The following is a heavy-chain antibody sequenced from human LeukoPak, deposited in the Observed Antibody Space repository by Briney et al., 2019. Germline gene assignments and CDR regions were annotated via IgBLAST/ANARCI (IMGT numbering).Heavy chain of an antibody. CDR1: GYSFTSYG. V-gene: IGHV1-18*01. CDR3: ARDLGLPRLNSFDY. J-gene: IGHJ4*02. CDR2: ISGYNGDT. D-gene: IGHD3/OR15-3a*01. Sequence: GASVTVSCKASGYSFTSYGISWVRQAPGQGLEWMGWISGYNGDTKYAQKFQGRVTLITDTSTSAVYMELRKLRSDDTAMYYCARDLGLPRLNSFDYWGQGTLVSVSS.